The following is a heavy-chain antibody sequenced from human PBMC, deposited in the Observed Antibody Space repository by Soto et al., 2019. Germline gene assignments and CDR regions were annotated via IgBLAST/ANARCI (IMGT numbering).Heavy chain of an antibody. D-gene: IGHD6-13*01. V-gene: IGHV3-64*01. J-gene: IGHJ6*03. CDR3: ARRGYGSRWPNVYMDV. CDR2: ISNNGAHT. CDR1: GFTFMNYE. Sequence: EAQLVESGGGLVQPGGSLRLSCAASGFTFMNYEMHWVRQAPGKGLEYVSGISNNGAHTDYAKSVKGRFTISRDNSENTLYLQMGSLRAEDMALYYCARRGYGSRWPNVYMDVWGKGTTVTVSS.